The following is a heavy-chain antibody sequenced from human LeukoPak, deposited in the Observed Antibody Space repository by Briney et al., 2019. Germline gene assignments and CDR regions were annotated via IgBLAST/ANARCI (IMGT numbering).Heavy chain of an antibody. D-gene: IGHD3-9*01. Sequence: PSQTLSLTCAVSGGSISSGGYSWSWIRQPPGKDLEWIGYIYHSGSTYYNPSLKSRVTISVDRSKNQFSLKLSSVTAADTAVYYCARVVQNYDILTGYYSYYFDYWGQGTLVTVSS. J-gene: IGHJ4*02. CDR3: ARVVQNYDILTGYYSYYFDY. CDR1: GGSISSGGYS. CDR2: IYHSGST. V-gene: IGHV4-30-2*01.